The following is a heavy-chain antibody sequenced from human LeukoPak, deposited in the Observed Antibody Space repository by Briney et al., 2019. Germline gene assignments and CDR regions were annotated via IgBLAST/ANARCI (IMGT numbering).Heavy chain of an antibody. Sequence: GGSLRLSCTASGFTFGDYGMSWVRQAPGKGLEWVGFIQSRNYGGTTQHAASVKGRFTISRDDSKSIAYLQMNSLKTEDTAVYYCTASDHLYCSSISCHFDYWGQGTLVTVSS. D-gene: IGHD2-2*01. CDR1: GFTFGDYG. V-gene: IGHV3-49*04. CDR2: IQSRNYGGTT. J-gene: IGHJ4*02. CDR3: TASDHLYCSSISCHFDY.